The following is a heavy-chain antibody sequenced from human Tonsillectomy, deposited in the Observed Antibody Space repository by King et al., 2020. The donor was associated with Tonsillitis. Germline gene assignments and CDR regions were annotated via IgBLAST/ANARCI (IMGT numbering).Heavy chain of an antibody. CDR1: GFTFSSYG. Sequence: VQLVESGGGVVQPGRSLRLSCAASGFTFSSYGIHWVRQAPGKGLEWVAVISYDGSNKYYADSVKGRFTISRDNSKNTVYLQMNSLRAEDTAVYYCAKVTSPWCYYYYGMDVWGHGTTVTVSS. V-gene: IGHV3-30*18. D-gene: IGHD1-20*01. CDR2: ISYDGSNK. CDR3: AKVTSPWCYYYYGMDV. J-gene: IGHJ6*02.